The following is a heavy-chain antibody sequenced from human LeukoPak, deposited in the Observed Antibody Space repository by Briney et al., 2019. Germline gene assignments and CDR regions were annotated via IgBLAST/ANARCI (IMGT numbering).Heavy chain of an antibody. D-gene: IGHD4-23*01. V-gene: IGHV3-74*01. CDR3: ARDLDYGGRGLDS. Sequence: GGSLRLSCAGSGFIFTTYWMHWVRQAPGKGLVWVARIKFDGSFTNYLDYVQGRFTISRDNAKNMLYLPVNSLRREHTAVYYYARDLDYGGRGLDSWGQGTLVIVSS. J-gene: IGHJ4*02. CDR1: GFIFTTYW. CDR2: IKFDGSFT.